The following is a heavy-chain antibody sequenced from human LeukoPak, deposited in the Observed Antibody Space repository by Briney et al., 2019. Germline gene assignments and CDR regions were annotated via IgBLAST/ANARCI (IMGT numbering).Heavy chain of an antibody. D-gene: IGHD6-13*01. J-gene: IGHJ4*02. CDR3: ARGGRASIAAAGPRDY. CDR2: ISAYNGNK. CDR1: GYTFTNYG. Sequence: GASVNVSFQASGYTFTNYGISWVRQAAGQGLEGMGWISAYNGNKNYAQKLQGRVTMTTDTSTSTAYMELRSLRSDDTAVYYCARGGRASIAAAGPRDYWGQGTLVTVSS. V-gene: IGHV1-18*04.